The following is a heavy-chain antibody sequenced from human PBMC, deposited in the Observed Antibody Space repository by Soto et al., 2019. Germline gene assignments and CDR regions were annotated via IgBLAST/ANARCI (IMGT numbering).Heavy chain of an antibody. Sequence: GASVKVSCKASGYTFTGYYMHWVRQAPGQGLEWMGWINPNSGGTNYAQKFQGRVTMTRDTSISTAYMELSRLRSDDTAGYYCALGGLYSGSYLSAFDIWGHGTMVTVSS. CDR1: GYTFTGYY. CDR3: ALGGLYSGSYLSAFDI. J-gene: IGHJ3*02. V-gene: IGHV1-2*02. CDR2: INPNSGGT. D-gene: IGHD1-26*01.